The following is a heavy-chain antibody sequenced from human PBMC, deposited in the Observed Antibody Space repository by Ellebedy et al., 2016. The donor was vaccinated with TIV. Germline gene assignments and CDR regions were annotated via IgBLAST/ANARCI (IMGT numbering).Heavy chain of an antibody. V-gene: IGHV3-30*03. J-gene: IGHJ6*02. CDR1: GFTFSSYG. D-gene: IGHD6-19*01. CDR2: ISYDGSNK. CDR3: ARVTHSSGLAGSEYYYGMDV. Sequence: GESLKISXAASGFTFSSYGMHWVRQAPGKGLEWVAVISYDGSNKYYADSVKGRFTISRDNSKNTLYLQMNSLRSEDTAVYYCARVTHSSGLAGSEYYYGMDVWGQGTTVTVSS.